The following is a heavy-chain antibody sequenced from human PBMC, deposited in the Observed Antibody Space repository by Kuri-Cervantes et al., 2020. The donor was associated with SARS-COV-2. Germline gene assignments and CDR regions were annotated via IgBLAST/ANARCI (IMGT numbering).Heavy chain of an antibody. D-gene: IGHD3-9*01. CDR1: GFTFSSYS. CDR2: ISSSTT. Sequence: LSLTCAASGFTFSSYSMNWVRQAPGKGLEWVSYISSSTTYYADSVKGRFTISRDNAKNSLYLQMNSLRDEDTAVYYCARQYYDILTGYYLYGMDVWGQGTTVTVSS. V-gene: IGHV3-48*02. J-gene: IGHJ6*02. CDR3: ARQYYDILTGYYLYGMDV.